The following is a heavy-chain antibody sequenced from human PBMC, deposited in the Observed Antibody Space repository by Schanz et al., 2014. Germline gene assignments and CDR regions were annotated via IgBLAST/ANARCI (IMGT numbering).Heavy chain of an antibody. J-gene: IGHJ5*02. Sequence: VQLMESGGGVVQPGTSLILSCSVSGFSLNTYGIHWFRQPAGKGLEWVALISNDGSIKYYADSVEGRFTISRDNSRNTLYLQMNTLRAEDTAVYYCAKAEYDILTDSYSRLDPWGQGTLVTVSS. V-gene: IGHV3-30*19. CDR2: ISNDGSIK. D-gene: IGHD3-9*01. CDR1: GFSLNTYG. CDR3: AKAEYDILTDSYSRLDP.